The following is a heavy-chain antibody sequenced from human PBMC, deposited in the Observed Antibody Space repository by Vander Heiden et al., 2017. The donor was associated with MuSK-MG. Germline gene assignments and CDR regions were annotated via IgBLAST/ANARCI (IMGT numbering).Heavy chain of an antibody. Sequence: QVHLVQSGAEVKEPGASVKVSCKASGYTFTGYYIHWVRQAPGQGLEWMGWINPNNGGPNYAQKFQGSVTMTRDTSINTAYMELSRLRSADTAGFDCARDIPAASRDYWGQGPLGNVAS. CDR1: GYTFTGYY. D-gene: IGHD6-13*01. J-gene: IGHJ4*02. V-gene: IGHV1-2*02. CDR3: ARDIPAASRDY. CDR2: INPNNGGP.